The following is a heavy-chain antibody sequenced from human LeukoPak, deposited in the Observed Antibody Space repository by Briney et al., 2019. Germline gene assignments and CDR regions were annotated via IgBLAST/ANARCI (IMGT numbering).Heavy chain of an antibody. D-gene: IGHD5-24*01. J-gene: IGHJ4*02. V-gene: IGHV3-11*01. CDR2: ISSSSSTI. CDR1: GFTFSDYY. Sequence: GGSLRLSCAASGFTFSDYYMSWIRQAPGKGLEWVSYISSSSSTIYYADSVKGRFTISRDNAKNSLYLQMNSLRAEDTAVYYCARGGRRWLQLLGFVGDGLFDYWGQGTLVTVSS. CDR3: ARGGRRWLQLLGFVGDGLFDY.